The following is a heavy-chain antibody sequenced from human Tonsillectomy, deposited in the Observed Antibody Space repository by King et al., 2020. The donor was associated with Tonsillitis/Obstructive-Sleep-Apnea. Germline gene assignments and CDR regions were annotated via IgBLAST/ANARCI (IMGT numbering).Heavy chain of an antibody. V-gene: IGHV3-48*03. D-gene: IGHD3-10*01. CDR1: GFTFGSYE. CDR3: ARDRYYGSGTFDY. J-gene: IGHJ4*02. Sequence: VQLVESGGGLVQPGGSLRLSCAASGFTFGSYEMNWVRQAPGKGLEWVSYISSSGSTIYYADSVKGRFTISRDNAKNSLYLQMNSLRAEDTAVYYCARDRYYGSGTFDYWGQGTLVTVSS. CDR2: ISSSGSTI.